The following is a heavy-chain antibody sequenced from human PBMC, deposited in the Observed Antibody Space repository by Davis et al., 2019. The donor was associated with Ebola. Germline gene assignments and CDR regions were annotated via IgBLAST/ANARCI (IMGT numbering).Heavy chain of an antibody. D-gene: IGHD3-10*01. CDR2: IYSGGST. V-gene: IGHV3-53*01. CDR1: GFTFSSYW. J-gene: IGHJ3*02. Sequence: GESLKISCAASGFTFSSYWMSWVRQAPGKGLEWVSVIYSGGSTYYADSVKGRFTISRDNSKNTLYLQMNSLRAEDTAVYYCARAEYYYGAFDIWGQGTMVTVSS. CDR3: ARAEYYYGAFDI.